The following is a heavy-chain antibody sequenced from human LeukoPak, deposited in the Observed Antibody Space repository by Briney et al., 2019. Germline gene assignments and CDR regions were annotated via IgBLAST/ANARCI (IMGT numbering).Heavy chain of an antibody. CDR1: GFTFNSYS. V-gene: IGHV3-21*01. D-gene: IGHD6-13*01. Sequence: PGGSLRLSCAGSGFTFNSYSMNWVRQAPGKGLEWVSSISSSSNYIYYADSVKGRFTISRDNAKNTLYLQMNSLRAEDTAVYYCARTGYSSNWYIDYWGQGTLVTVSS. CDR2: ISSSSNYI. CDR3: ARTGYSSNWYIDY. J-gene: IGHJ4*02.